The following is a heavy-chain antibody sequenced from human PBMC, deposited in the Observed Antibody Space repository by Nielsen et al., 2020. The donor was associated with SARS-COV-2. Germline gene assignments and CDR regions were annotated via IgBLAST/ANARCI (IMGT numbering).Heavy chain of an antibody. J-gene: IGHJ5*02. D-gene: IGHD3-10*01. CDR3: AREWITMVRGVIENWFDP. Sequence: SETLSLTCTVSGGSISSYYWSWIRQPPGKGLEWIGYIYYSGSTNYNPSLKSRVTISVDTSKNQFSLKLSSVTAADTAVYYCAREWITMVRGVIENWFDPWGQGTLVTVSS. CDR1: GGSISSYY. CDR2: IYYSGST. V-gene: IGHV4-59*01.